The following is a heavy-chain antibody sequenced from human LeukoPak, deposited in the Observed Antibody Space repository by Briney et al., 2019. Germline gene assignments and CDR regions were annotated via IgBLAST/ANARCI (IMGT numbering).Heavy chain of an antibody. Sequence: GGSLRLSCAASGFIFSSYAMHCVRQAPGKGLEWVAILSYDGNNKYYADSVKGRFTISRDNSKNALYLQMNSLRAEDTAVYYCARDKDYVRYYYMDVWGKGTTVTVSS. V-gene: IGHV3-30*04. D-gene: IGHD3-16*01. CDR3: ARDKDYVRYYYMDV. CDR1: GFIFSSYA. J-gene: IGHJ6*03. CDR2: LSYDGNNK.